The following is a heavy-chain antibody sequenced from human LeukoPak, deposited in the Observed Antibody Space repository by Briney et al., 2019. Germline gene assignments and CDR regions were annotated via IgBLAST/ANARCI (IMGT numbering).Heavy chain of an antibody. V-gene: IGHV4-34*01. CDR1: GDSFSDYY. J-gene: IGHJ5*02. CDR2: FNHSGTT. D-gene: IGHD6-19*01. Sequence: SETLSLTCAVYGDSFSDYYWSWIRQPPGKGPEWIGEFNHSGTTNSHPSLKSRVTISVDTSKNQFSLKVSSVTAADTAVYYCARDQKQWMRGPFDPWGQGTLVTVSS. CDR3: ARDQKQWMRGPFDP.